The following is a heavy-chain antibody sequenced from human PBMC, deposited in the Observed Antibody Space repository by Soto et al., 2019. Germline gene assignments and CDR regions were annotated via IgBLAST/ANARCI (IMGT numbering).Heavy chain of an antibody. CDR3: AREGLTGTIGLYYYYGMDV. J-gene: IGHJ6*02. CDR1: GGSISSYY. V-gene: IGHV4-59*01. D-gene: IGHD1-7*01. CDR2: IYYSGST. Sequence: QVQLQESGPGLVKPSETLSLTCTGSGGSISSYYWSWIRQPPGKGLEWIGYIYYSGSTNYNPSLKSRVTLSVDPSKNQLSLKLSSVTAADTAVYYCAREGLTGTIGLYYYYGMDVWGQGTKVTVSS.